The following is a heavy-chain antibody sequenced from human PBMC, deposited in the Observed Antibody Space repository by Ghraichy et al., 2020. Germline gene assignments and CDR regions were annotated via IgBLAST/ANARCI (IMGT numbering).Heavy chain of an antibody. CDR2: ISNSGGA. Sequence: SQTLSLTCSVSGGSISSYYWSWIRQPPGKGLEWIGYISNSGGANYNPSLRSRVTISEDTSKNQFSLKLSSVTAADTAVYYCARVAYYYGLDVWGQGTTVTVSS. J-gene: IGHJ6*02. CDR3: ARVAYYYGLDV. CDR1: GGSISSYY. V-gene: IGHV4-59*01.